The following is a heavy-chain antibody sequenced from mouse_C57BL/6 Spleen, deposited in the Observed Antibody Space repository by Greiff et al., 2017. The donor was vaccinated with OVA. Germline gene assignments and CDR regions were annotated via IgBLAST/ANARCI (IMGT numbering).Heavy chain of an antibody. CDR3: ARHEGTTVVAHWYFDV. V-gene: IGHV5-6*01. CDR1: GFTFSSSG. D-gene: IGHD1-1*01. Sequence: EVQVVESGGDLVKPGGSLKLSCAASGFTFSSSGMSWVRQTPDKRLEWVATISSGGSYTYYPDSVKGRFTISRDHAKNTLYLQMSSLKSEDTAMYYGARHEGTTVVAHWYFDVWGTGTTVTVSS. CDR2: ISSGGSYT. J-gene: IGHJ1*03.